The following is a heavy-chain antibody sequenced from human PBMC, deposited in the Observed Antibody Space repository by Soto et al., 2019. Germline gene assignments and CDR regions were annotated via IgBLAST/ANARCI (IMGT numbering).Heavy chain of an antibody. V-gene: IGHV4-4*02. J-gene: IGHJ4*02. D-gene: IGHD1-20*01. CDR2: IYHSGST. CDR1: GGSISSSNW. Sequence: PSETLSLTCAVSGGSISSSNWWSWVRQPPGKGLEWIGEIYHSGSTNYNPSLKSRVTISVDKSKNQFSLKLSSVTAADTAVYYCAREYNWNGEYYSDYWGKGTLVTVSS. CDR3: AREYNWNGEYYSDY.